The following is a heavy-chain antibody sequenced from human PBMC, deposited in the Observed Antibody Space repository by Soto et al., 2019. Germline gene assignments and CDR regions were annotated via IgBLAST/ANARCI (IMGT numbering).Heavy chain of an antibody. CDR2: INHSGST. J-gene: IGHJ2*01. D-gene: IGHD5-18*01. Sequence: QVQLQQWGAGLLKPSETLSLTCAVYGGSFSGYYWSWIRQPPGKGLEWIGEINHSGSTNYNPSLKRRVTISVDTSTNQFSLKLRSVTAADTAVYYCARGLKRLPVTPARGYFDLWGRGTLVTVSS. CDR3: ARGLKRLPVTPARGYFDL. CDR1: GGSFSGYY. V-gene: IGHV4-34*01.